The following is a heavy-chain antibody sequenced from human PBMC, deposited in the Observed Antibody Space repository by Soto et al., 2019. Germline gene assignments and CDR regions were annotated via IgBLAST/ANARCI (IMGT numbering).Heavy chain of an antibody. V-gene: IGHV3-64*01. CDR3: ARDGDYDFWSGYPNMDV. J-gene: IGHJ6*03. CDR1: GFTFSSYA. Sequence: GGSLRLSCAASGFTFSSYAMHWVRQAPGKGLEYVSAISSNGGSTYYANSVKGRFTISRDNSKNTLYLQMGSLRAEDMAVYYCARDGDYDFWSGYPNMDVWGKGTTVTVS. D-gene: IGHD3-3*01. CDR2: ISSNGGST.